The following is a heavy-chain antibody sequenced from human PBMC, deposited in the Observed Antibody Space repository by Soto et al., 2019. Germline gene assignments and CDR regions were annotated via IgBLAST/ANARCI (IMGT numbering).Heavy chain of an antibody. V-gene: IGHV1-18*01. CDR2: ISAYNGNT. CDR1: GYSFTSYG. Sequence: QVQLVQSGAEVKKPGASVKVSCKACGYSFTSYGISWVRQAPGQGLEWMGWISAYNGNTNYTQKLQGRVTMTTDTSTSRAYMELRSLSSDETAVYYCRAAGRTPLDCWGQGTLVSVSS. CDR3: RAAGRTPLDC. J-gene: IGHJ4*02. D-gene: IGHD6-13*01.